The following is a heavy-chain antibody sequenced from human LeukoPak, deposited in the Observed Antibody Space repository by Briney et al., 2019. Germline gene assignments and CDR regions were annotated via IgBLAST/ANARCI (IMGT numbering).Heavy chain of an antibody. CDR2: IIPILGIA. J-gene: IGHJ5*02. Sequence: GASVRVSCKASGGTFSSYAISWVRQAPGQGLEWMGRIIPILGIANYAQKFQGRVTITADKSTSTAYMELSSLRSEDTAVYYCAREWNPGYSKQRDNWFDPWGQGTLVTVSS. V-gene: IGHV1-69*04. CDR1: GGTFSSYA. D-gene: IGHD6-13*01. CDR3: AREWNPGYSKQRDNWFDP.